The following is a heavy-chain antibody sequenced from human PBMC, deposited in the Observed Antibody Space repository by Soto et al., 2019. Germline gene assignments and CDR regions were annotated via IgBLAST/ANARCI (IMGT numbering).Heavy chain of an antibody. CDR1: GGSINSGAYY. Sequence: SETLSLTCTVSGGSINSGAYYWSWLRQHPGKGLEWIGYIYNSGSTYYNPSLKSRVTISVDTSRNQFSLNLSSVTAADTAVYYCAREGYTSSGYNVDHWGQGTLVTVSS. J-gene: IGHJ4*02. CDR2: IYNSGST. D-gene: IGHD6-13*01. V-gene: IGHV4-31*03. CDR3: AREGYTSSGYNVDH.